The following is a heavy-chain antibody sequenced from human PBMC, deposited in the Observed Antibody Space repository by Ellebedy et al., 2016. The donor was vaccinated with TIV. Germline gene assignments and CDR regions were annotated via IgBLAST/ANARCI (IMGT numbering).Heavy chain of an antibody. CDR1: GYTFTSYG. D-gene: IGHD3-3*01. CDR3: ARASGQGFGVVTLWYYGMDV. V-gene: IGHV1-18*04. J-gene: IGHJ6*02. Sequence: AVSVKVSCKASGYTFTSYGISWVRQAPGQGLEWMGWISAYNGNTNYAQKLQGRVTMTTDTSTSTAYMELRSLRSDDTAVYYCARASGQGFGVVTLWYYGMDVWGQGTTVTVSS. CDR2: ISAYNGNT.